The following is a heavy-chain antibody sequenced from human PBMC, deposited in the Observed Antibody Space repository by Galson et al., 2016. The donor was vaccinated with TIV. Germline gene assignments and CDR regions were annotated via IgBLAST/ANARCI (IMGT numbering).Heavy chain of an antibody. CDR2: INGDGTEI. V-gene: IGHV3-7*01. Sequence: SLRLSCADSRSTFSSSWMNWVRQAPGKGLEWVANINGDGTEIKYVDSVKGRFTISRDNAKNSLYLQMSNLRAEDTAIYYCAQWLGASNSWGQGTLVTVFS. CDR1: RSTFSSSW. J-gene: IGHJ4*02. CDR3: AQWLGASNS. D-gene: IGHD6-19*01.